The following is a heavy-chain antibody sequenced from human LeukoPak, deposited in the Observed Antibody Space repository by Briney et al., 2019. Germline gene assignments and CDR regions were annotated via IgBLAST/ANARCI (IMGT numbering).Heavy chain of an antibody. J-gene: IGHJ6*04. CDR1: GFTFSSYS. CDR2: ISSSSSYL. V-gene: IGHV3-21*01. Sequence: GGSLRLSCAASGFTFSSYSMNWVRQAPGRGLEWVSSISSSSSYLYYAASVKGRFTISRDNAKNSLYLQMNSLRAEDTAVYYCAREMGAGYYYYYGMDVWGKGTTVTVSS. D-gene: IGHD4/OR15-4a*01. CDR3: AREMGAGYYYYYGMDV.